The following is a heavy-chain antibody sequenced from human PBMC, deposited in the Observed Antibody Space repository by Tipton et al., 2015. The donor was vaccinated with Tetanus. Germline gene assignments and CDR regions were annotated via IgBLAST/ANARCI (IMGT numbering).Heavy chain of an antibody. J-gene: IGHJ4*02. V-gene: IGHV4-34*01. D-gene: IGHD3-9*01. Sequence: TLSLTCGVSNGSFTKYYWTWLRQSPGKGLEWIGEINHYGSSNYSPSLKSRLTISVDPSKSQFTLDLRSVTAADTAIYYCARSGSPLLLYFAYFDSWGQGTPVSVSS. CDR2: INHYGSS. CDR1: NGSFTKYY. CDR3: ARSGSPLLLYFAYFDS.